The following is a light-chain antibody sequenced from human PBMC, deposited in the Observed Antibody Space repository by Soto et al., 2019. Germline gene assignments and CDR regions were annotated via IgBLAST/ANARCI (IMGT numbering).Light chain of an antibody. V-gene: IGKV1-39*01. CDR1: QRIVTY. CDR2: AAP. CDR3: PHSYRTPPRT. Sequence: DIQMTHSPSTLSASVGDRVTITCRASQRIVTYLNWYLQKPGKDPKLVIYAAPNLQSGVPSRFSGVVSGTDITRTIISQQHQHFPTYFCPHSYRTPPRTFGKENKG. J-gene: IGKJ1*01.